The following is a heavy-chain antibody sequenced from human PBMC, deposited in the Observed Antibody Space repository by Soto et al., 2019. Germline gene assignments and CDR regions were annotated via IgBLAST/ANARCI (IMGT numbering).Heavy chain of an antibody. CDR2: INHSGST. CDR3: ARGHGYNYFDY. J-gene: IGHJ4*02. CDR1: GGYFSGYY. Sequence: QVQLQQWGAGLLKPSETLSLTCAVYGGYFSGYYWSWIRQPPGKGLEWIGEINHSGSTNYNPSIKSRVTISVDTSKNQFSLKMSSVTAADTAVYYCARGHGYNYFDYWGQGTLVTVTS. V-gene: IGHV4-34*01. D-gene: IGHD5-12*01.